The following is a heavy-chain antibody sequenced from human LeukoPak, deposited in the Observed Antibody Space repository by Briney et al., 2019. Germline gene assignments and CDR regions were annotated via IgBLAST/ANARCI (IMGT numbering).Heavy chain of an antibody. CDR1: GFTFSSFS. D-gene: IGHD6-19*01. V-gene: IGHV3-21*01. Sequence: GGSLRLSCAASGFTFSSFSINWVRQAPGKGLEWVSSINPASNFIYYADSVKGRFTISRDNAKSSMTLQMNNLRVDDTAVYYCGGLGAVDGNYPYYFDYWGRGTLVTVSS. J-gene: IGHJ4*02. CDR3: GGLGAVDGNYPYYFDY. CDR2: INPASNFI.